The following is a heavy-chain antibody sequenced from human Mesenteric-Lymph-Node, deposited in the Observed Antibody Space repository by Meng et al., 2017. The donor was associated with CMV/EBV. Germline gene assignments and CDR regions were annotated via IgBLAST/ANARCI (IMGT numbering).Heavy chain of an antibody. CDR1: GFTVSYSY. CDR3: ATDDDSGDYATFDI. CDR2: FFAGGNT. Sequence: GGSLRLSCTASGFTVSYSYMSWVRQAPGKGLEWVSVFFAGGNTYYADSVKGRFTISRDNSKNTVYLQMNSLTSEDTAVYYCATDDDSGDYATFDIWGQGTLVTVSS. D-gene: IGHD4-17*01. J-gene: IGHJ3*02. V-gene: IGHV3-66*02.